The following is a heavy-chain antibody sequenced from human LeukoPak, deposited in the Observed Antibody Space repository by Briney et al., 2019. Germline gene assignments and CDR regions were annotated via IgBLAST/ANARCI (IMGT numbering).Heavy chain of an antibody. CDR3: ARGDDGANFDY. Sequence: GGSLRLSCAASGFTFSSYSMNWVRQAPGKGLEWVSSIGSSSSYIYYADSVKGRFTISRDNAKNSLYLQMNSLRAEDTAVYYCARGDDGANFDYWGQGTLVTVSS. D-gene: IGHD4-17*01. J-gene: IGHJ4*02. V-gene: IGHV3-21*01. CDR2: IGSSSSYI. CDR1: GFTFSSYS.